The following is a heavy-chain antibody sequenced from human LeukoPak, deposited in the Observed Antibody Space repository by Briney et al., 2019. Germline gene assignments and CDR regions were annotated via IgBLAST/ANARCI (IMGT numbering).Heavy chain of an antibody. CDR1: GFTFSNVW. CDR3: ASAMWGSQCTCPDY. CDR2: IRKATEGGAT. J-gene: IGHJ4*02. V-gene: IGHV3-15*01. Sequence: GGSLRLSCAASGFTFSNVWMGWFRQAPGKGLEWVGRIRKATEGGATDYAAPVQGRFTISRDDSSNTLYLQMNSLKTEDTAVYFGASAMWGSQCTCPDYWGQGTLVTVSS. D-gene: IGHD3-16*01.